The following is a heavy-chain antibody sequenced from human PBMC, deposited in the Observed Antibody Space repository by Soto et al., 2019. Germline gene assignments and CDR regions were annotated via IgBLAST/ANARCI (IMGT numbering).Heavy chain of an antibody. CDR2: LSTYNGNT. CDR1: GYTFTSYD. V-gene: IGHV1-18*01. CDR3: AREGEEYSSSSGFDP. Sequence: GASVKVSCKASGYTFTSYDINWVRQAPGQGLEWMGWLSTYNGNTNYAQKFQGRVTMTTDTSTSTAYMELRRLRSDDTAVYYCAREGEEYSSSSGFDPWGQGTLVTVSS. J-gene: IGHJ5*02. D-gene: IGHD6-6*01.